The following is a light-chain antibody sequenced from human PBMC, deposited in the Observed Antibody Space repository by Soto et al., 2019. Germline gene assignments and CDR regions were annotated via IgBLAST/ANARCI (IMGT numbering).Light chain of an antibody. CDR2: DAS. CDR3: QQRSNWPPT. CDR1: QSVSSD. Sequence: EIVLTQSPATLSLSPGERATLSCRASQSVSSDLAWYQQKPGQAPRLLIYDASNRATGIPARFSGSGSGTDFTLTISSLEPEDFAVYYCQQRSNWPPTFGQGTKVEI. V-gene: IGKV3-11*01. J-gene: IGKJ1*01.